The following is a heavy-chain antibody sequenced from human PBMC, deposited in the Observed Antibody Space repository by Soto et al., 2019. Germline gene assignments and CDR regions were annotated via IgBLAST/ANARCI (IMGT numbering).Heavy chain of an antibody. V-gene: IGHV3-7*01. CDR2: IKQDGSEK. D-gene: IGHD2-2*01. CDR1: GFTFSSYW. Sequence: GGSLRLSCAASGFTFSSYWMSWVRQAPGKGLEWVANIKQDGSEKYYVDSVKGRFTISRDNAKNSLYLQMNSLRAEDTAVYYCARVVVVPAAMRGEFDYWGQGTLVTVSS. CDR3: ARVVVVPAAMRGEFDY. J-gene: IGHJ4*02.